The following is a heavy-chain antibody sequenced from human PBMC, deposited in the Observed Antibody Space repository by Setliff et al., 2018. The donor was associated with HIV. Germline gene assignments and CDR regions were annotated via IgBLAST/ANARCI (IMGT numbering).Heavy chain of an antibody. J-gene: IGHJ5*01. CDR1: ADTFTNCL. V-gene: IGHV7-4-1*02. CDR3: VRGDHDVWGDYSNFFDS. D-gene: IGHD3-3*01. Sequence: ASVKVSCKASADTFTNCLINWVRQAPGQGLEWMGWINTDSGTPTYAQAFTGRFVFSLDTSVSTAFLQITSLKAEDTAVYYCVRGDHDVWGDYSNFFDSWGQGTLVTVPQ. CDR2: INTDSGTP.